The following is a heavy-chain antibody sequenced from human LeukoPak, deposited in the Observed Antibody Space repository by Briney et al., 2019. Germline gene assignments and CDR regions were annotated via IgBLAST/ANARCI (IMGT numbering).Heavy chain of an antibody. CDR3: ARTATRYYYDSDDAFDI. CDR2: IGTAGDT. CDR1: GFTFSSYD. J-gene: IGHJ3*02. Sequence: PGGSLRLSCAASGFTFSSYDMHWVRQATGKGLEWVSAIGTAGDTYYPGSVKGQFTISRENAKNSLYLQMNSLRAGDTAVYYCARTATRYYYDSDDAFDIWGQGTMVTVSS. V-gene: IGHV3-13*01. D-gene: IGHD3-22*01.